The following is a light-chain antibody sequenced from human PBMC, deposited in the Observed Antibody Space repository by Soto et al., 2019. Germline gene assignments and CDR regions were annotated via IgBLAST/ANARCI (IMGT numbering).Light chain of an antibody. V-gene: IGLV1-47*02. CDR3: AAWDDSLSGYV. CDR1: SSNIGSNY. J-gene: IGLJ1*01. Sequence: QSVLTQPPSASGTPGQRVNISCSGSSSNIGSNYVYWYQQLPGTAPKLLIYSNNQWPSGVPDRFSGPKSGTSASLAISGLRSEDEADYYCAAWDDSLSGYVFGTGTKLTVL. CDR2: SNN.